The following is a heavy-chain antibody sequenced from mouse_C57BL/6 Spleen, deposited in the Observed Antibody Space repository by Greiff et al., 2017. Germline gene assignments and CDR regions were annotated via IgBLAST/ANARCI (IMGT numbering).Heavy chain of an antibody. J-gene: IGHJ4*01. CDR3: ARAPFYYGSSPSYAMDY. D-gene: IGHD1-1*01. Sequence: EVKLMESGPGLVKPSQSLSLTCSVTGYSITSGYYWNWIRQFPGNKLEWMGYISYDGSNNYNPSLKNRISITRDTSKNQFFLKLNSVTTEDTATYYCARAPFYYGSSPSYAMDYWGQGTSVTVSS. V-gene: IGHV3-6*01. CDR1: GYSITSGYY. CDR2: ISYDGSN.